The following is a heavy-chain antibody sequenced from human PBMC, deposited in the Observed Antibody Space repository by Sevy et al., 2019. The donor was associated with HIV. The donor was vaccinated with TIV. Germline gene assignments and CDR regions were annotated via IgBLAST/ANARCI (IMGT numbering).Heavy chain of an antibody. CDR2: IKARADGGTT. D-gene: IGHD2-8*01. Sequence: GGSLRLSCAASGFTFSYAWMSWVRQAPGKGLEWVGRIKARADGGTTDYAAPVKGRFSISREDSKNTLYLQMNSLKAEDTAVYYCSTDPIIVLLVTDGMDVWGQGTTVTVSS. V-gene: IGHV3-15*01. CDR1: GFTFSYAW. CDR3: STDPIIVLLVTDGMDV. J-gene: IGHJ6*02.